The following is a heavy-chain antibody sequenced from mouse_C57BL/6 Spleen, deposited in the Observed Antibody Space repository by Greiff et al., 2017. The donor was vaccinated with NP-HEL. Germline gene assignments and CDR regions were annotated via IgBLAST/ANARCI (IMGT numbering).Heavy chain of an antibody. CDR1: GFNIKDYY. Sequence: VQLQQSGAELVRPGASVKLSCTASGFNIKDYYMHWVKQRPEQGLEWIGRIDPEDGDTEYAPKFQGKATMTADTSSNTAYLQLSSLTSEDTAVYYCTTSMVTTRPWFAYWGQGTLVTVSA. CDR3: TTSMVTTRPWFAY. CDR2: IDPEDGDT. D-gene: IGHD2-2*01. J-gene: IGHJ3*01. V-gene: IGHV14-1*01.